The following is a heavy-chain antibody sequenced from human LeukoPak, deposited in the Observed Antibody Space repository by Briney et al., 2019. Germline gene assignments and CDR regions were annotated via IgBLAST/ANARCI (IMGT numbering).Heavy chain of an antibody. CDR3: ARGRDGYNWIDY. D-gene: IGHD5-24*01. CDR2: IWYDGTNK. J-gene: IGHJ4*02. Sequence: GGSLRLSCAASGFTFSSCGMHWVRQAPGKGLEWVAVIWYDGTNKYYADSVKGRFTTSRDSSKNTLYLQMNSLRAEDTAVYYCARGRDGYNWIDYWGQGTLVTVPS. CDR1: GFTFSSCG. V-gene: IGHV3-33*01.